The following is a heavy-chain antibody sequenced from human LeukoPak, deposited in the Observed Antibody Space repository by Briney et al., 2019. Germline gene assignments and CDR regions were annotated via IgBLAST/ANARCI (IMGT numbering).Heavy chain of an antibody. CDR2: INHSGST. Sequence: SSETLSLTCAVYGGSFSGCYWSWIRQPPGKGLEWIGEINHSGSTDYNPSLKSRVTISVDTSKNQFSLKLSSVTAADTAVYYCARHPHYDFWSGYHDAFDIWGQGTMVTVSS. CDR3: ARHPHYDFWSGYHDAFDI. V-gene: IGHV4-34*01. CDR1: GGSFSGCY. D-gene: IGHD3-3*01. J-gene: IGHJ3*02.